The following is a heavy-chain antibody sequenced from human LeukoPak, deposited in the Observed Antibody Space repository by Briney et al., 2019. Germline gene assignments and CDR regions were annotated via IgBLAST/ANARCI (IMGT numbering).Heavy chain of an antibody. CDR2: ISSSGSTI. J-gene: IGHJ4*02. Sequence: GGSLRLSCAAPGFTFSDYYMSWIRQAPGKGLEWASYISSSGSTIYYADSVKGRFTISRDNSKNTLYLQMNSLRAEDTAVYYCARHRSSWLIDYWGQGTLVTVSS. V-gene: IGHV3-11*01. CDR1: GFTFSDYY. CDR3: ARHRSSWLIDY. D-gene: IGHD6-6*01.